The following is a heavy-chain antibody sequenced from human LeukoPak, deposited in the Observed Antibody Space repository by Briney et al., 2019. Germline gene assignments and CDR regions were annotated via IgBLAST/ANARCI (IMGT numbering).Heavy chain of an antibody. CDR3: ARRGYSSGWWPFDP. CDR2: IYYSGST. D-gene: IGHD6-19*01. V-gene: IGHV4-59*08. Sequence: SETLSLTCTVSGGSISSYYWSWIRQPPGRGLEWIGYIYYSGSTNYNPSLKSRVTISVDTSKNQFPLKLSSVTAADTAVYYCARRGYSSGWWPFDPWGQGTLVTVSS. CDR1: GGSISSYY. J-gene: IGHJ5*02.